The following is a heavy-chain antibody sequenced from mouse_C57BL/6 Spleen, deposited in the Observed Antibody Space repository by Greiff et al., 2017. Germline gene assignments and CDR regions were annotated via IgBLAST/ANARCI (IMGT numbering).Heavy chain of an antibody. J-gene: IGHJ2*01. CDR3: ASGVTGHFDY. D-gene: IGHD4-1*01. CDR1: GYTFTSYW. V-gene: IGHV1-69*01. CDR2: IDPSDSYT. Sequence: VQLQQPGAELVMPGASVKLSCKASGYTFTSYWMHWVKQRPGQGLEWIGEIDPSDSYTNYNQKFKGKSTLTVDKSSSTAYMQRSSLTSEDSAVYYCASGVTGHFDYWGQGTTLTVSS.